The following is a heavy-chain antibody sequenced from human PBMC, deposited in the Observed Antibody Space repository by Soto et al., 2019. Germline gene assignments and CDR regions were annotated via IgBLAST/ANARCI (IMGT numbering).Heavy chain of an antibody. CDR2: IKQAGSEK. Sequence: GGSLRLSCAASGFTFSSYWMSWVRQAPGKGLEWVANIKQAGSEKYYVELMKGRFTISRDNAKNSLYLQMNSLRAEDTAVYYCAPYDILTGHPFDYWGQGTLVTVSS. J-gene: IGHJ4*02. V-gene: IGHV3-7*01. CDR1: GFTFSSYW. D-gene: IGHD3-9*01. CDR3: APYDILTGHPFDY.